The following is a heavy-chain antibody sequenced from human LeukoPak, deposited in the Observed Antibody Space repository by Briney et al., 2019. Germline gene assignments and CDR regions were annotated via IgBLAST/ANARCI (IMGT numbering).Heavy chain of an antibody. CDR1: GGSFSGYY. V-gene: IGHV4-34*01. D-gene: IGHD6-6*01. CDR3: ASSSSIAARLARTIFDY. Sequence: SETLSLTCAVYGGSFSGYYWSWIRQPPGKGLEWIGEINHSGSTNYNPSLKSRVTISVDTSKNQFSLKLSSVTAADTAVYYCASSSSIAARLARTIFDYWGQGTLVTVSS. J-gene: IGHJ4*02. CDR2: INHSGST.